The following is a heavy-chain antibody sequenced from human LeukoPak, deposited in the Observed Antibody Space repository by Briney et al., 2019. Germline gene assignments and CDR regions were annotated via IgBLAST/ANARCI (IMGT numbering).Heavy chain of an antibody. Sequence: SETLSLTCTVSGGSITSGGYYWSWVRQPAGKGLEWIGRIYTSGSTNYNPSLKSRVTISLDTSENQFSLKLSSVTAADTATYYCARQSWSNGYYYGLNFDYCGQGTLVTVSS. J-gene: IGHJ4*02. CDR3: ARQSWSNGYYYGLNFDY. D-gene: IGHD3-22*01. CDR2: IYTSGST. CDR1: GGSITSGGYY. V-gene: IGHV4-61*02.